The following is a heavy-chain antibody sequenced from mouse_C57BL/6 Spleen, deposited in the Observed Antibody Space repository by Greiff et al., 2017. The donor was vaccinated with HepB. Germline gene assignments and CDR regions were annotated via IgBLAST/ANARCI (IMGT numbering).Heavy chain of an antibody. D-gene: IGHD3-2*02. V-gene: IGHV1-66*01. CDR1: GYSFTSYY. CDR3: ARELSPAWFAY. CDR2: IYPGSGNT. Sequence: QVQLQQSGPELVKPGASVKISCKASGYSFTSYYIHWVKQRPGQGLEWTGWIYPGSGNTKYNEKFKGKATLTADTSSSTAYMQLSSLTSEDSAVYYCARELSPAWFAYWGQGTLVTVSA. J-gene: IGHJ3*01.